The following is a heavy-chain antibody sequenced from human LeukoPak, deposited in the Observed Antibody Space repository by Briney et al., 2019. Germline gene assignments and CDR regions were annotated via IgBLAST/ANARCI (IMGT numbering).Heavy chain of an antibody. V-gene: IGHV4-39*01. Sequence: SETLSLTCSVSGGSIISSNYYWGWIRQPPGKGLEWIGSIYQSGRGSSYYNPSLKSRVTISGDTSKNQFFLRLNSVTAADTAVYYCASTLRFLPYRRFDYWGQGTLVTVPS. CDR2: IYQSGRGSS. CDR3: ASTLRFLPYRRFDY. J-gene: IGHJ4*02. CDR1: GGSIISSNYY. D-gene: IGHD3-3*01.